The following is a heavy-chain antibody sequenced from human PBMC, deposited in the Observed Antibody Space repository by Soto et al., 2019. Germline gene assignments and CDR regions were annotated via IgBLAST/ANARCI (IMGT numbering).Heavy chain of an antibody. V-gene: IGHV4-39*07. J-gene: IGHJ4*02. Sequence: SETLSLTCTVSGGSISSSSYYWGWIRQPPGKGLEWIGSIYYSGSTYSNPSLKSRVTISVDPSKNQFSLKLSSVTAADTAVYYCARDAEVWFGELLPYFDYWGQGTLVTVSA. CDR1: GGSISSSSYY. CDR2: IYYSGST. D-gene: IGHD3-10*01. CDR3: ARDAEVWFGELLPYFDY.